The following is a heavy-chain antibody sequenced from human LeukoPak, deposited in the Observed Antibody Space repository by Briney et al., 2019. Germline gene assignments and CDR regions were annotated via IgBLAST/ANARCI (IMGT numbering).Heavy chain of an antibody. J-gene: IGHJ3*02. D-gene: IGHD3-16*02. V-gene: IGHV4-61*02. CDR2: IYTSGST. CDR3: ARDRMYDYVWGSYRFGEAFDI. Sequence: SETLSLTCTVSGGSISSGSYYWSWIRQPAGKGLEWIGRIYTSGSTNYNPSLKSRVTISVDTSKNQFSLKLSSVTAADMAVYYCARDRMYDYVWGSYRFGEAFDIWGQGTMVTVSS. CDR1: GGSISSGSYY.